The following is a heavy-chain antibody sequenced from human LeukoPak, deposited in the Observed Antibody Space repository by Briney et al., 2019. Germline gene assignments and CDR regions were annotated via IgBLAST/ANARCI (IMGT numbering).Heavy chain of an antibody. CDR2: IIPIFGTA. CDR1: GGTFSSYA. CDR3: ARERRTIYSATSPDYGDSLPYFDY. V-gene: IGHV1-69*13. Sequence: VASVKVSRKASGGTFSSYAISWVRQAPGQGLEWMGGIIPIFGTANYAQKFQGRVTITADESTSTAYMELSSLRSEDTAVYYCARERRTIYSATSPDYGDSLPYFDYWGQGTLVTVSS. J-gene: IGHJ4*02. D-gene: IGHD4-17*01.